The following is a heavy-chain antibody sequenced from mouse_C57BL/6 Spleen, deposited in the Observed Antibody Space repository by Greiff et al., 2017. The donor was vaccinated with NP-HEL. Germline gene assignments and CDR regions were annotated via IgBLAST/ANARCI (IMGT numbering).Heavy chain of an antibody. CDR3: ARYYYGTFDV. CDR2: IYPGDGDT. D-gene: IGHD1-1*01. CDR1: GYAFSSYW. Sequence: QVQLKESGAELVKPGASVKISCKASGYAFSSYWMNWVKQRPGKGLEWIGQIYPGDGDTNYNGKFKGKATLTADKSSSTAYMQLSSLTSEDSAIYFCARYYYGTFDVWGTGTTVTVSS. V-gene: IGHV1-80*01. J-gene: IGHJ1*03.